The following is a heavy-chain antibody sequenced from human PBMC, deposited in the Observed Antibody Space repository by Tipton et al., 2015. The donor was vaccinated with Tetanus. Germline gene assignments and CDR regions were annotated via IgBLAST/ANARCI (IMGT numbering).Heavy chain of an antibody. D-gene: IGHD5-18*01. CDR3: ARMGFTYGQVVY. J-gene: IGHJ4*02. Sequence: GLVKPSETLSLTCTVSGASLRGGDYHWSWIRQPPGKGLEWIGHVYYSGRTYYNPPLKSRVTISADMSKNQFSLKLTSVTAADTATYYCARMGFTYGQVVYWGQGTLVTVAS. CDR2: VYYSGRT. CDR1: GASLRGGDYH. V-gene: IGHV4-30-4*08.